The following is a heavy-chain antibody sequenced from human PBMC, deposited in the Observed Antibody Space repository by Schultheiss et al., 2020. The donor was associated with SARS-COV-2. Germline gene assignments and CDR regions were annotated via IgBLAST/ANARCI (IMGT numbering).Heavy chain of an antibody. CDR2: IKSKTDGGIT. V-gene: IGHV3-15*01. CDR1: GFTFSNAW. CDR3: TTDLFYYYGMDV. Sequence: GGSLRLSCAASGFTFSNAWMSWVRQAPGKGLEWVGRIKSKTDGGITDYAAPVKGRFTISRDDSKNTLYLQMNSLKTEDTAVYYCTTDLFYYYGMDVWGQGTTVTVSS. J-gene: IGHJ6*02.